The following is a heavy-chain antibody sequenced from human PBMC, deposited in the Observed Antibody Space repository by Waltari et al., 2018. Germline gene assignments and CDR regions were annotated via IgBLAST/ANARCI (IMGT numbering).Heavy chain of an antibody. CDR1: GFTFSSYS. CDR3: ARSKVPSNRIAARRKDLVFDI. D-gene: IGHD6-6*01. V-gene: IGHV3-48*01. Sequence: EVQLVESGGGLVQPGGSLRLSCAASGFTFSSYSMNWVRQAPGKGLGWVSYISSSSSTIYYADSVKGRFTISRDNAKNSLYLQMNSLRAEDTAVYYCARSKVPSNRIAARRKDLVFDIWGQGTMVTVSS. J-gene: IGHJ3*02. CDR2: ISSSSSTI.